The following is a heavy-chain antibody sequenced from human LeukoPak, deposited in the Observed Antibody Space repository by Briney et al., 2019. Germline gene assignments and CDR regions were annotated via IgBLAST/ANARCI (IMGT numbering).Heavy chain of an antibody. J-gene: IGHJ4*02. CDR3: ARAPYSSSWYFDY. Sequence: QAGGPLRLSCAASGFTVSSSYMTWVRQAPGKGLEWVSVIYSGGSTHYAGSVKGRFTISRDNSKNTVYLQMNSLRAEDTAVYHCARAPYSSSWYFDYWGQGTLVTVSS. CDR2: IYSGGST. CDR1: GFTVSSSY. D-gene: IGHD6-13*01. V-gene: IGHV3-66*01.